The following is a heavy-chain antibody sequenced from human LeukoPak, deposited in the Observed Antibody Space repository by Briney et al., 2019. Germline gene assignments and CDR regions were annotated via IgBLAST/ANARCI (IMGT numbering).Heavy chain of an antibody. CDR2: IYYSGTT. CDR1: GSSISGFF. D-gene: IGHD3-10*01. J-gene: IGHJ5*02. V-gene: IGHV4-59*01. Sequence: SETLSLSCTVSGSSISGFFWTWIRQSPGKGLEYIGYIYYSGTTDYNPTLKSRVSMSVDTSKNQFFVNLTSVTAADTAIYYCARVGYGSGSWGWFDPWGQGTLVTVSS. CDR3: ARVGYGSGSWGWFDP.